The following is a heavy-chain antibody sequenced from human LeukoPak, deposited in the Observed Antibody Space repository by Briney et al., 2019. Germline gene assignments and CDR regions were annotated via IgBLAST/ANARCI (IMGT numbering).Heavy chain of an antibody. V-gene: IGHV3-23*01. CDR3: AKSPNDH. CDR2: ISGGDNNT. CDR1: GFTFNSYA. Sequence: PGGSLRLSCAASGFTFNSYAMSWVRQAPGKGLEWVSTISGGDNNTYYADSVKGRFTISRDNSKNTVYLQMNILRAEDTAVYYCAKSPNDHWGQGTLVTVSS. J-gene: IGHJ4*02.